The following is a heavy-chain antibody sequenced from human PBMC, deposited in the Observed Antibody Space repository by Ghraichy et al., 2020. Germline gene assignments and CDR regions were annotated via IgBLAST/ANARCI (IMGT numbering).Heavy chain of an antibody. CDR2: IIRSSGYT. CDR3: ARDDGYHYGFDY. V-gene: IGHV3-21*01. D-gene: IGHD4-17*01. Sequence: GGSLRLSCAASGFTFSSYSMTWVRQAPGKGLEWDSSIIRSSGYTFYADSVKGRFTISRDNAKSSLYLQMNSLRAEDTAVYYCARDDGYHYGFDYWGRGTLVTVSS. J-gene: IGHJ4*02. CDR1: GFTFSSYS.